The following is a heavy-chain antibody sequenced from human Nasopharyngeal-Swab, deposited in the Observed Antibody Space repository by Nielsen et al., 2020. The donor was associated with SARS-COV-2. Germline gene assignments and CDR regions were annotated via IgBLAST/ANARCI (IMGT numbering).Heavy chain of an antibody. V-gene: IGHV3-23*01. J-gene: IGHJ4*02. Sequence: VRQAPGKELEWVSAISGSGGSTYYADSVKGRFTISRDNSKNTLYLQMNSLRAEDTAVYYCAKMAGRGYSYGDFEGYFDYWGQGTLVTVSS. D-gene: IGHD5-18*01. CDR3: AKMAGRGYSYGDFEGYFDY. CDR2: ISGSGGST.